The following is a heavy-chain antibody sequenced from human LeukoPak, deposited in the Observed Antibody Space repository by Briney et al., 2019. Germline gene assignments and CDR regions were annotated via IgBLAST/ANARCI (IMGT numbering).Heavy chain of an antibody. CDR3: ARSPCSSTRCYHS. V-gene: IGHV3-11*06. D-gene: IGHD2-2*01. Sequence: KSGGSLRLSCAASGFPFSDYYMSWVRQAPGKGLEWVSYISSSSKYTNYVDSMKGRFTISRDNAKNSLNLQMNSLRVEDTAVYYCARSPCSSTRCYHSWGQGTLVTVSS. J-gene: IGHJ5*02. CDR2: ISSSSKYT. CDR1: GFPFSDYY.